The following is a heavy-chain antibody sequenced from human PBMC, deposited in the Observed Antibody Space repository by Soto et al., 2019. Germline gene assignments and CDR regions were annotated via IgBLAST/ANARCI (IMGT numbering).Heavy chain of an antibody. CDR1: GGSVTNSSYY. CDR2: VYYRGRS. V-gene: IGHV4-39*01. Sequence: SETLSLTCTVSGGSVTNSSYYWGWIRQSPGKGLEWIGSVYYRGRSYSKSSVKSRVTISVDTSKNQFSLRLRSVTAADTALYFCARHSLALRKNNWFDPWGQGIMVTVSS. CDR3: ARHSLALRKNNWFDP. J-gene: IGHJ5*02. D-gene: IGHD3-3*02.